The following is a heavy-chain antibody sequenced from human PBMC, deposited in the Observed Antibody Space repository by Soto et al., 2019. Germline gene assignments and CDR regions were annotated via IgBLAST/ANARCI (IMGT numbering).Heavy chain of an antibody. CDR1: GFTLSGSA. D-gene: IGHD3-16*01. Sequence: EVQLVESGGGLVQPGGSLKLSCAASGFTLSGSAMHWVRQASGKGLEWVGRIRSKANNYATAYAASVKGRFTVSRDDPNHTAYLQMTSLKTEDSAVYYCARIEEIGGFAYWGQGILVIISS. CDR3: ARIEEIGGFAY. CDR2: IRSKANNYAT. J-gene: IGHJ4*02. V-gene: IGHV3-73*01.